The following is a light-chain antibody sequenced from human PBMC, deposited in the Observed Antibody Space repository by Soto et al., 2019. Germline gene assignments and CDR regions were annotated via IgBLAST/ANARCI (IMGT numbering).Light chain of an antibody. CDR3: QQRSNGPLA. CDR2: EAS. CDR1: QSVTTY. V-gene: IGKV3-11*01. J-gene: IGKJ4*01. Sequence: EIVLTQSPATLSLSPGERATLSCRTSQSVTTYLAWYQQKRGQALRLLIYEASHRATGVPARFSGSGSGTDFTLSISSLEPEDFAIYYFQQRSNGPLAFGGGTKVEI.